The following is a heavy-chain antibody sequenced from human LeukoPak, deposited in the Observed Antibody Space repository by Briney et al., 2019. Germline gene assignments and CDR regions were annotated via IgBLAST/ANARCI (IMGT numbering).Heavy chain of an antibody. CDR3: ARDSTYWYDSGSSGPHYFDY. V-gene: IGHV3-30*01. J-gene: IGHJ4*02. D-gene: IGHD3-10*01. Sequence: GRSPRLSCAASGFIFSNYAMHWVRQAQGKGLEWVALISSDGSKTYHADSVKGRFSISRDNSKNTLYLQLNSLRAEDTSVYYCARDSTYWYDSGSSGPHYFDYWGQGTLVTVSS. CDR1: GFIFSNYA. CDR2: ISSDGSKT.